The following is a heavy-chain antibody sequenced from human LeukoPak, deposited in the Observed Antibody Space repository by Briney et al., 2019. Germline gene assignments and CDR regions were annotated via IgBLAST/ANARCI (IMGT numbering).Heavy chain of an antibody. D-gene: IGHD2/OR15-2a*01. Sequence: SETLSLTCTVSGGSISSYYWSWIRQPPGKGLEWIGYIYYSGTTNYNPSLKSRVTISVDTSKNQFSLKLSSVTAADTAVYYCANSTLDTLFDYWGQGTLVTVSS. CDR2: IYYSGTT. CDR1: GGSISSYY. J-gene: IGHJ4*02. V-gene: IGHV4-59*08. CDR3: ANSTLDTLFDY.